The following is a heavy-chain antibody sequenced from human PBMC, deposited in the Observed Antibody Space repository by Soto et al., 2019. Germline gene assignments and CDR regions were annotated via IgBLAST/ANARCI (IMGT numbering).Heavy chain of an antibody. V-gene: IGHV2-5*01. CDR1: GFSLSTSGLG. J-gene: IGHJ5*02. CDR3: AHRGWLGGWFDP. D-gene: IGHD3-22*01. Sequence: SGPTLVNPTQTLTLTCTFSGFSLSTSGLGVGWIRQPPGKALEWLALIYLNDDKRYSPSLKSRLTITKDTSKNQVVLTMTNMDPVDTATYHCAHRGWLGGWFDPWGQGTLVTVSS. CDR2: IYLNDDK.